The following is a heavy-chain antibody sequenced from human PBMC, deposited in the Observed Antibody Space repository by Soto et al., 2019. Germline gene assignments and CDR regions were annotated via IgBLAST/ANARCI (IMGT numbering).Heavy chain of an antibody. CDR2: ISPYNGYT. D-gene: IGHD5-18*01. CDR1: GYTFRRYG. Sequence: QVQLVQSGVEVKKPGTSAKVSCKASGYTFRRYGINWVRQAPGQGLEWMGWISPYNGYTSSAQTLQGRLTMTTDISTSTAYTELRLATSAERAVYYSARLACPLNGYSLDSVMVSQTSGAPTSPDP. V-gene: IGHV1-18*01. J-gene: IGHJ5*02. CDR3: ARLACPLNGYSLDSVMVSQTSGAPTSPDP.